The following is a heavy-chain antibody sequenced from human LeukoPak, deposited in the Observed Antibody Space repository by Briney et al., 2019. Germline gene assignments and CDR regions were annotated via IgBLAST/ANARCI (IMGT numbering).Heavy chain of an antibody. Sequence: SETLSLTCTVSGGSISSYYWSWIRQPPGKGLEWIGYIYYSGSTNYNPSLKSRVTMSVDTSKNQFSLKLSSVTAADTAVYYCARGGNCSGGTCYSDRGWFDPWGQGTRVTVSS. CDR3: ARGGNCSGGTCYSDRGWFDP. CDR2: IYYSGST. J-gene: IGHJ5*02. D-gene: IGHD2-15*01. V-gene: IGHV4-59*01. CDR1: GGSISSYY.